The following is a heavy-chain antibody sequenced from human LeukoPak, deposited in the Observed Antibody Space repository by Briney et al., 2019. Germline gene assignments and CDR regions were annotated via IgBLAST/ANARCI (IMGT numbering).Heavy chain of an antibody. CDR2: IYYSGST. J-gene: IGHJ4*02. V-gene: IGHV4-39*07. CDR1: GGSISSSNYY. Sequence: PSETLSLTCTVSGGSISSSNYYWGWIRQPPGKGLEWIGSIYYSGSTYYNPSLKSRVTISVDTSKNQFSLKLSSVTAADTAVYYCARENGHTNSFDYWGQGTLVTVSS. D-gene: IGHD2-8*01. CDR3: ARENGHTNSFDY.